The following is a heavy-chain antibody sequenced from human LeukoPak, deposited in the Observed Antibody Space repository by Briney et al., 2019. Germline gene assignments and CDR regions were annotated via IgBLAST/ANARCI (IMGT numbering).Heavy chain of an antibody. V-gene: IGHV3-20*04. Sequence: SGGSLRLSCAASGFTLDDYGMSWVRQVPGKGLEWVSGINWAGGSTAYADSVKGRFTISRDNAKNSLYLQMNSLRAEDTALYYCARYGSNFYYYYMDVWGKGTTVTVSS. J-gene: IGHJ6*03. CDR3: ARYGSNFYYYYMDV. CDR1: GFTLDDYG. D-gene: IGHD4-17*01. CDR2: INWAGGST.